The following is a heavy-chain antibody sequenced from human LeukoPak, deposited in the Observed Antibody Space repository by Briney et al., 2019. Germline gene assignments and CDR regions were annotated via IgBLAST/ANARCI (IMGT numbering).Heavy chain of an antibody. D-gene: IGHD3-22*01. V-gene: IGHV4-39*07. J-gene: IGHJ3*02. CDR3: ARLQRITMNAFDI. CDR2: IYDSGST. Sequence: PSETLSLTCTVSGGSIRSSYYYWGWIRQPPGKGLEWIGSIYDSGSTYYNPSLKSRVTISVDTSKNQFSLKLNSVTAADTAVYYCARLQRITMNAFDIWGQGTMVTVSS. CDR1: GGSIRSSYYY.